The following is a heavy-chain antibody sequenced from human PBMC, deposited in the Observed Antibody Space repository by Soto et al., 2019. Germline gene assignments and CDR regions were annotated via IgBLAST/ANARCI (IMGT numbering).Heavy chain of an antibody. CDR3: ARDLRDYYGSGSYYYFDY. CDR1: GFTFSSFG. D-gene: IGHD3-10*01. J-gene: IGHJ4*02. CDR2: ISSSGFSR. V-gene: IGHV3-48*02. Sequence: GGSLRLSCVASGFTFSSFGMNWVRQAPGKGLEWVSYISSSGFSRYHADSVKGRFTISRDNANNSLFLQMNSLRDEDTAVYFCARDLRDYYGSGSYYYFDYWGQGTLVTVSS.